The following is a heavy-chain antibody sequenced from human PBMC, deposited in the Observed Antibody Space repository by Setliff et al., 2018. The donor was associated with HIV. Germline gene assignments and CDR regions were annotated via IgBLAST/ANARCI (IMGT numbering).Heavy chain of an antibody. CDR2: IYTSGST. Sequence: PSETLSLTCSVSGGSNNSGSYYWTWIRQPAGKGLEWIGHIYTSGSTNYSPSLKSRVTISVDTSKNQFSLKLSSVTAADTAVYYCASNSRDFLTGYYHAYWGQGTRVTVSS. CDR1: GGSNNSGSYY. V-gene: IGHV4-61*09. CDR3: ASNSRDFLTGYYHAY. D-gene: IGHD3-9*01. J-gene: IGHJ4*02.